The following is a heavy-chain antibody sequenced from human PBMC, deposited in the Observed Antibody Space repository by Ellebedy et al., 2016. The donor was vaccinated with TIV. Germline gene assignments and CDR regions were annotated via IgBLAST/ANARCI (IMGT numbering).Heavy chain of an antibody. D-gene: IGHD3-16*02. V-gene: IGHV3-30-3*01. CDR2: ISYDGSNK. CDR3: ARGNYDYVWGSYRPLDY. CDR1: GFTFSSYA. J-gene: IGHJ4*02. Sequence: GGSLRLXCAASGFTFSSYAMHWVRQAPGKGLEWVAVISYDGSNKYYADSVKGRFTISRDNSKNTLYLQMNSLRAEDTAVYYCARGNYDYVWGSYRPLDYWGQGTLVTVSS.